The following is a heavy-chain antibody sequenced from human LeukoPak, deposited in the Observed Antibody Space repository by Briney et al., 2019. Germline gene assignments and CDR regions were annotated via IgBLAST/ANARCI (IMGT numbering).Heavy chain of an antibody. J-gene: IGHJ4*02. Sequence: GGSLRLSCAASGFTFGDYYMSWIRQAPGKGLEWVSYISSSGSTIYYADSVKGRFTISRDNAKNSLYLQMNSLRAEATAVYYCARASSIVARPLDYWGQGTLVTVSS. D-gene: IGHD6-6*01. CDR3: ARASSIVARPLDY. CDR2: ISSSGSTI. V-gene: IGHV3-11*01. CDR1: GFTFGDYY.